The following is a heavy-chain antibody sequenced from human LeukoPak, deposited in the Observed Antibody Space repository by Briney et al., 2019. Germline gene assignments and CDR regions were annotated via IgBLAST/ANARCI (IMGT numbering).Heavy chain of an antibody. CDR2: MNPNSGNT. CDR1: GYTFTSYD. V-gene: IGHV1-8*01. Sequence: ASVKVFCKTSGYTFTSYDINWVRQATGQGLEWMGWMNPNSGNTGYAQKFQERVTITRDMSTSTAYMELSSLRSEDTAVYYCAAALSYGSGIGGNYWGQGTLVTVSS. CDR3: AAALSYGSGIGGNY. D-gene: IGHD3-10*01. J-gene: IGHJ4*02.